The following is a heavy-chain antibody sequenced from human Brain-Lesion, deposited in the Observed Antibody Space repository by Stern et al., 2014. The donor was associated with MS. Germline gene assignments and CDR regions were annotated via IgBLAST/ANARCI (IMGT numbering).Heavy chain of an antibody. J-gene: IGHJ4*02. Sequence: VQLVESGGGLVQPGGSLRLSCAASGFNFSSYWMQWVRQFPEKGLFWVSQINRDGSDTSYADSVKGRFSISRDNIRNMLYLRMTSLRAEDTAVYYCARGVGDYWGQGARVTVSS. CDR2: INRDGSDT. CDR3: ARGVGDY. CDR1: GFNFSSYW. V-gene: IGHV3-74*02. D-gene: IGHD3-16*01.